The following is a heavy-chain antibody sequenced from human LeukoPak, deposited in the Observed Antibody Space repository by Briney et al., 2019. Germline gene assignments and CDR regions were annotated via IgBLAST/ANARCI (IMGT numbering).Heavy chain of an antibody. CDR2: IYYSGST. D-gene: IGHD1-14*01. V-gene: IGHV4-31*03. J-gene: IGHJ4*02. CDR3: ARLRDHYYFDY. Sequence: SETLSLTCTVSGGSISSSSYYWGWIRQPPGKGLEWIGYIYYSGSTYYNPSLKSRVTISVDTSKNQFSLKLSSVTAADTAVYYCARLRDHYYFDYWGQGTLVTVSS. CDR1: GGSISSSSYY.